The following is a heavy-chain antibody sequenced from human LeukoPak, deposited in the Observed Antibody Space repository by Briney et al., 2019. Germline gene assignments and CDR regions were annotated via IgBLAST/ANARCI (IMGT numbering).Heavy chain of an antibody. V-gene: IGHV5-51*01. D-gene: IGHD5-12*01. J-gene: IGHJ4*02. CDR2: IYPGDSHT. CDR3: ATLKGGDDTEIDY. Sequence: GESLKISCKGSGYTFTSYWIGWVRPMPGKGLEWMGIIYPGDSHTRYSPSFQGQVTISADKSISTAYLQWSSLKASDTAMYYCATLKGGDDTEIDYWGRGTLVTVSS. CDR1: GYTFTSYW.